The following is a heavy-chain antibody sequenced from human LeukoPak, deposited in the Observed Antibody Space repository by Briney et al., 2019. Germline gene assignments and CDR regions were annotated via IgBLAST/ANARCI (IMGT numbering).Heavy chain of an antibody. Sequence: PGGSVRLSCAASGFTFSSYWMSWVRQAPGKGLEWVANIKQDGIEKYYVDSVKGRFTISRDNAKNSLYLQMNSLRAEDTAVYYCARNYDFWSGYQEGGAFDIWGQGTMVTVSS. D-gene: IGHD3-3*01. V-gene: IGHV3-7*01. CDR1: GFTFSSYW. CDR2: IKQDGIEK. J-gene: IGHJ3*02. CDR3: ARNYDFWSGYQEGGAFDI.